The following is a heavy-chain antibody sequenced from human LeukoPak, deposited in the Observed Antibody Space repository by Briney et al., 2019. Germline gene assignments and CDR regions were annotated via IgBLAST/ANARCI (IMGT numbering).Heavy chain of an antibody. Sequence: SETLSLTCTVSGGSISSGSYYWSWIRQPAGKGLEWIGRIYTSGSTNYNPSLKSRVTISVDTSKNQFSLKLSSVTAADTAVYYCARDWPSSSMTTVTTFAFDIWGQGTMVTVSS. CDR3: ARDWPSSSMTTVTTFAFDI. V-gene: IGHV4-61*02. J-gene: IGHJ3*02. CDR2: IYTSGST. D-gene: IGHD4-17*01. CDR1: GGSISSGSYY.